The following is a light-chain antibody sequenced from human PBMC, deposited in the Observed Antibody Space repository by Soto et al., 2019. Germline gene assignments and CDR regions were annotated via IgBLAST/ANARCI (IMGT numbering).Light chain of an antibody. Sequence: EIEMTQSPATLSVSPGERATLSCRASQSVSSNLAWYQQKPGQAPRLLIYGASTRATGIPARFSGSGSGTEFTLTISSLQSEDFAVYYCQQYNNWPREFGQGTKVEIK. V-gene: IGKV3-15*01. J-gene: IGKJ1*01. CDR1: QSVSSN. CDR2: GAS. CDR3: QQYNNWPRE.